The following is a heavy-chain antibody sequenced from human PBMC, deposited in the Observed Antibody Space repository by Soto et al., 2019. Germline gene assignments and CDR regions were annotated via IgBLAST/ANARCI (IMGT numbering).Heavy chain of an antibody. V-gene: IGHV3-43*01. Sequence: EVQLVESGGVVVQPGGSLRLSCAASGFTFDDYTMHWVRQAPGKGLEWVSLISWDGGSTYYADSVKGRFTISRDNSKNSLYLQINSLRTEDTALYYCAKDLWPGAAAGTLYYYYGMDVWGQGTTVTVSS. J-gene: IGHJ6*02. CDR2: ISWDGGST. CDR3: AKDLWPGAAAGTLYYYYGMDV. CDR1: GFTFDDYT. D-gene: IGHD6-13*01.